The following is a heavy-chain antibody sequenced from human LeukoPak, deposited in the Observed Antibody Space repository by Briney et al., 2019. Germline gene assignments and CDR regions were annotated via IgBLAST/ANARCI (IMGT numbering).Heavy chain of an antibody. J-gene: IGHJ4*02. CDR1: GFTFSKYA. CDR3: AREGYSGRYCLPFDY. CDR2: ISIDGSNK. Sequence: GGSLRLSCVASGFTFSKYAVHWVRQAPGKGLEWVAVISIDGSNKYYADSVKGRFTISRDSFKKTLYLQMNSLRAEDTAVYYCAREGYSGRYCLPFDYWGQGTLVTVSS. V-gene: IGHV3-30-3*01. D-gene: IGHD1-26*01.